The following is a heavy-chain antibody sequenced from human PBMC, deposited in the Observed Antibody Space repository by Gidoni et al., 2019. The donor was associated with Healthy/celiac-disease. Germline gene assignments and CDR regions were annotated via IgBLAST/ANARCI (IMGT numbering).Heavy chain of an antibody. J-gene: IGHJ4*02. CDR3: ARGKGYNRRFDY. Sequence: QVQLQQWGAGLLKPSETLSLTCAVYGGSFSGYYWSWIRQPPGKGLEWIGEINHSGSTNYNPSLKSRVTISVDTSKNQFSLKLSSVTAADTAVYYCARGKGYNRRFDYWGQGTLVTVSS. CDR2: INHSGST. V-gene: IGHV4-34*01. D-gene: IGHD1-1*01. CDR1: GGSFSGYY.